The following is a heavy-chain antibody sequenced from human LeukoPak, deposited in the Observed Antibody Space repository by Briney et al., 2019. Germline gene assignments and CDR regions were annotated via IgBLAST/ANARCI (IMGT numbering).Heavy chain of an antibody. V-gene: IGHV4-59*01. CDR3: ARAKLGCSSTSCYYAAFDI. CDR1: GGSISSYY. Sequence: SETLSLTCTVSGGSISSYYWSWIRQPPGKGLEWIGYIYYSGSTNYNPSLKSRVTISVETSKNQFSLKLSSVTAADTAVYYCARAKLGCSSTSCYYAAFDIWGQGTMVTVSS. D-gene: IGHD2-2*01. CDR2: IYYSGST. J-gene: IGHJ3*02.